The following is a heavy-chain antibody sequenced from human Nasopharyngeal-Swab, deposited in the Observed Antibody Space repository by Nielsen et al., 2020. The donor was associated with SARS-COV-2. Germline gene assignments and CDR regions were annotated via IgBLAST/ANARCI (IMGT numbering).Heavy chain of an antibody. CDR2: INHSGST. D-gene: IGHD2-8*01. Sequence: GSLRLSLAVYGGSFSGYYWSWIPQPPGKGLEWIGEINHSGSTNYNPSLKSRVTISVDTSKNQFSLKLSSVTAADTAVYYCARNFIVLTDYWGNWFDPWGQGTLVTVSS. V-gene: IGHV4-34*01. J-gene: IGHJ5*02. CDR3: ARNFIVLTDYWGNWFDP. CDR1: GGSFSGYY.